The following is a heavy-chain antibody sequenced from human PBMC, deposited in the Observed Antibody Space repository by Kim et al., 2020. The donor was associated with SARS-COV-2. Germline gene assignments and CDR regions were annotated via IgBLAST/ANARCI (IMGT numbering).Heavy chain of an antibody. CDR1: GGSFSGYY. V-gene: IGHV4-34*01. CDR2: INHSGST. J-gene: IGHJ5*02. D-gene: IGHD2-15*01. Sequence: SETLSLTCAVYGGSFSGYYWSWIRQPPGKGLEWIGEINHSGSTNYNPSLKSRVTISVDTSKNQFSLKLSSVTAADTAVYYCARGRRATPPNWFDPWGQGTLVTVSS. CDR3: ARGRRATPPNWFDP.